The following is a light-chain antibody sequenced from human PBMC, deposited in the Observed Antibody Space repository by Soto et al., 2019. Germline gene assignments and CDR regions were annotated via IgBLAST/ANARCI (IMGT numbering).Light chain of an antibody. J-gene: IGKJ2*01. Sequence: DIQMTQSPSSLSASVGDRVTITCRASQDISTYLSWYQQKPGKVPNLLIYSASRLQSGVPSRFSGSGSGTEFTLTISSLQPEDFATYYCQQRNSAPYTFGQGTKLEIK. CDR2: SAS. CDR3: QQRNSAPYT. CDR1: QDISTY. V-gene: IGKV1-39*01.